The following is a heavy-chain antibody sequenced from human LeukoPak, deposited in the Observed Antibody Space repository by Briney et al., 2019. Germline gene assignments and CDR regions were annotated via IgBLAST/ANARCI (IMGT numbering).Heavy chain of an antibody. CDR3: ARVPKHYGDYFDY. J-gene: IGHJ4*02. CDR1: GGSISDYY. D-gene: IGHD4-17*01. CDR2: LYISGTA. Sequence: SETLSLTCTVSGGSISDYYWNWIRQPAGKGLEWIGRLYISGTAHYSPSLKNRVTISVDTSKNQFSLKLSSVTAADTAVYYCARVPKHYGDYFDYWGQGTLVTVSS. V-gene: IGHV4-4*07.